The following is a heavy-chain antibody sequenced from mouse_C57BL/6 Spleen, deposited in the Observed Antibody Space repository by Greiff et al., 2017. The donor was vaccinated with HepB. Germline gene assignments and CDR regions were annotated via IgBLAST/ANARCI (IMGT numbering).Heavy chain of an antibody. D-gene: IGHD4-1*01. CDR2: INPSTGGT. J-gene: IGHJ4*01. CDR3: ARVGLFYAMDY. V-gene: IGHV1-42*01. Sequence: EVQLQQSGPELVKPGASVKISCKASGYSFTGYYMNWVKQSPEKSLEWIGEINPSTGGTTYNQKFKAKATLTVDKSSSTAYMQLKNLTSEDSAVYYCARVGLFYAMDYWGQGTSVTVSS. CDR1: GYSFTGYY.